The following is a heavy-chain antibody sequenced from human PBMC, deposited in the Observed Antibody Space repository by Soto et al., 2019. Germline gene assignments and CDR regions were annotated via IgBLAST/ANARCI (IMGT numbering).Heavy chain of an antibody. CDR2: SSTYNGNT. D-gene: IGHD3-3*01. J-gene: IGHJ6*03. V-gene: IGHV1-18*01. Sequence: QAQLVQSGAEMKKPGASVKVSCKASGYTLSNYGISWVRQAPGQGLEWMGWSSTYNGNTKYAKKFQGRVTMTTDTSTSTAYMELRSLRSDDTAVYYCVRVHHDFSSDYHYYHMDVWGKGTTVTVSS. CDR1: GYTLSNYG. CDR3: VRVHHDFSSDYHYYHMDV.